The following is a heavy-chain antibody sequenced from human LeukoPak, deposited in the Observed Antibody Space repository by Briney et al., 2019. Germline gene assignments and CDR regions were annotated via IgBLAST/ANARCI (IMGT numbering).Heavy chain of an antibody. CDR2: MSGSGCYT. D-gene: IGHD6-19*01. V-gene: IGHV3-23*01. CDR1: GFTFRNYV. J-gene: IGHJ4*02. CDR3: AKKGGSVAADY. Sequence: GGSLRVSCAASGFTFRNYVMTWVREAPGKGLERVSGMSGSGCYTYYADNVEGRFTISRDNSKNKLKLKMNSLRAEDTAVYYCAKKGGSVAADYWGQGTLVTVSS.